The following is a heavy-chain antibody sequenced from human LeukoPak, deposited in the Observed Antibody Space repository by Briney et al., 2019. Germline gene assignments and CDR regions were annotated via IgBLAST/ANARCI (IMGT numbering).Heavy chain of an antibody. CDR1: GGSISSGGYY. CDR2: INHSGST. J-gene: IGHJ4*02. Sequence: PSETLSLTCTVSGGSISSGGYYLSWIRQPPGKGLEWIVEINHSGSTNYNPSLKSRVTISVDTSKNQFSLKLSSVTAADTAVYYCARVSYCSSTSCYQNDYWGQGTLVTVSS. CDR3: ARVSYCSSTSCYQNDY. V-gene: IGHV4-39*07. D-gene: IGHD2-2*01.